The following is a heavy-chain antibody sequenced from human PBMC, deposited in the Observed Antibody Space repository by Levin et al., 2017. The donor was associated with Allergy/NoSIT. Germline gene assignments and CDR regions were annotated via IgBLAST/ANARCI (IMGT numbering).Heavy chain of an antibody. D-gene: IGHD3-22*01. V-gene: IGHV3-23*01. Sequence: PGGSLRLSCEASGFTFSNYAMTWVRQAPGKGLEWVSAISASGVTHYADSVKGRFTISRDNSRNTLYLQVSSLRAEDTAVYSCAWGYYGSGGYWGHLDFWGQGALVTVSS. CDR1: GFTFSNYA. J-gene: IGHJ4*02. CDR3: AWGYYGSGGYWGHLDF. CDR2: ISASGVT.